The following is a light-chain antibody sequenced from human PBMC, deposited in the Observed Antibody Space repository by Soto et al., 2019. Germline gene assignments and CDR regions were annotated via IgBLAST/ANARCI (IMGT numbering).Light chain of an antibody. CDR2: FAS. Sequence: EIVMTQSPATLSVSPGERATLSCRASQSVSNNLAWYPQKPGQAPRLLHYFASTRATGIPARFSGSGSGTEFTLTISSLQSEDFAVYYCQQYNKWPLTLGGGTKVE. CDR3: QQYNKWPLT. CDR1: QSVSNN. J-gene: IGKJ4*01. V-gene: IGKV3-15*01.